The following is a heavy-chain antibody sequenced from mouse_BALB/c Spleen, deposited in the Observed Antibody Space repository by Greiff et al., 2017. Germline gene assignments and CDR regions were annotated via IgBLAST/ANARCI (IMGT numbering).Heavy chain of an antibody. CDR1: GFSLTSYG. V-gene: IGHV2-9*02. CDR3: ARDYRLGEDYAMDY. CDR2: IWAGGST. J-gene: IGHJ4*01. D-gene: IGHD3-3*01. Sequence: VKLVESGPGLVAPSQSLSITCTVSGFSLTSYGVHWVRQPPGKGLEWLGVIWAGGSTNYNSALMSRLSISKDNSKSQVFLKMNSLQTDDTDMYYCARDYRLGEDYAMDYWGQGTSVTVSS.